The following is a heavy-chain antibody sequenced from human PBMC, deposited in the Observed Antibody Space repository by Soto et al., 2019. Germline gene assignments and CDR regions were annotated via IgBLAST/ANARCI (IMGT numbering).Heavy chain of an antibody. J-gene: IGHJ5*02. Sequence: QVQLQESGPGLVKPSQTLSLTCTVSGGSIIDGQTYLNWIRQHPERGLEWMGYINYRGTTNYSPALKSRLVISIVASKSQFSLRLTSATAADTAVYYCAGDATGVAPAWGQGTRVTVSS. CDR2: INYRGTT. CDR1: GGSIIDGQTY. CDR3: AGDATGVAPA. D-gene: IGHD2-15*01. V-gene: IGHV4-31*03.